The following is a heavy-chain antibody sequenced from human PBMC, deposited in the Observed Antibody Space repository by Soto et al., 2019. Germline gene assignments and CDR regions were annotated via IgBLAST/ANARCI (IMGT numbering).Heavy chain of an antibody. CDR1: GFTFSSYA. Sequence: VGSLRLSCAASGFTFSSYAMHWVRQAPGKGLEWVAVISYDGSNKYYADSVKGRFTISRDNSKNTLYPQMNSLRAEDTAVYYCARDSFQMRYCSGGSCYSRSYTYYYYYGMDVWGQRTTVTVSS. CDR3: ARDSFQMRYCSGGSCYSRSYTYYYYYGMDV. V-gene: IGHV3-30-3*01. CDR2: ISYDGSNK. J-gene: IGHJ6*02. D-gene: IGHD2-15*01.